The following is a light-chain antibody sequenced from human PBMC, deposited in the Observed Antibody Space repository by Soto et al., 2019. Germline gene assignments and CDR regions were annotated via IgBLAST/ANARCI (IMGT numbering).Light chain of an antibody. CDR2: GAS. CDR3: QQYGNSPLT. Sequence: EIVLTQSPGTLSLSAGERATLSCRASETVPSSYLAWFQQRPSQAPRLLIYGASNRATGVPDRFSGSGSGADFSLTINGVEPEDFAVYICQQYGNSPLTFGGGTRVEIK. J-gene: IGKJ4*01. CDR1: ETVPSSY. V-gene: IGKV3-20*01.